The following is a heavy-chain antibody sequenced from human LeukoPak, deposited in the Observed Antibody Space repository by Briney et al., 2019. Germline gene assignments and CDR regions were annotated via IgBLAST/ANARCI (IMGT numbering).Heavy chain of an antibody. CDR1: GFTFNTFA. J-gene: IGHJ4*02. V-gene: IGHV3-23*01. CDR2: ISGSGGRT. D-gene: IGHD3-22*01. CDR3: AKELYYDSSGYPSAFDY. Sequence: GRSLRLSCAASGFTFNTFAMSWVRQAPGKELEWVSVISGSGGRTYYADSVKGRFTISRDNSKNTLYLQMNSLRAEDTAVYYCAKELYYDSSGYPSAFDYWGQGTLVTVSS.